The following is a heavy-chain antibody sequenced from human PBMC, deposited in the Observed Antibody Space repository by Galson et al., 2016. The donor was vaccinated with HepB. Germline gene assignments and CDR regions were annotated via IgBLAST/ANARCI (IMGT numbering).Heavy chain of an antibody. V-gene: IGHV4-59*01. CDR3: ARITNGNTAHDAFDI. Sequence: LSLTCSVSGASISSFYWSWIRQPPGKGLEWIGYGYYIGSTIYNPSLQSRVTISVDTSKNQISLNVTSATAADTAMYYCARITNGNTAHDAFDIWGQGTKVTVSS. J-gene: IGHJ3*02. CDR2: GYYIGST. CDR1: GASISSFY. D-gene: IGHD1-1*01.